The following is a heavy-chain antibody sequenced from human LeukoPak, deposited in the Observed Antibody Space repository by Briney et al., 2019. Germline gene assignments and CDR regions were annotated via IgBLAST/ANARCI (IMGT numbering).Heavy chain of an antibody. Sequence: PSETLPLTCTVSGGSINSYYWSWIRQPPGKGLEWIGYVSDTGSTNYNPSLKSRVTISVDTSKNQFYLKLTSVTAAGTAVYYCARTTTTFDDWGHGTLVTVSS. CDR1: GGSINSYY. V-gene: IGHV4-59*01. CDR2: VSDTGST. J-gene: IGHJ4*01. CDR3: ARTTTTFDD. D-gene: IGHD4-11*01.